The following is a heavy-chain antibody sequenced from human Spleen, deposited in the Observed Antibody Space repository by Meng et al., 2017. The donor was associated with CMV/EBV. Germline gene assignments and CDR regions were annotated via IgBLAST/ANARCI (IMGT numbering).Heavy chain of an antibody. V-gene: IGHV4-59*01. CDR2: IYYDGTT. CDR1: GGSISSYF. J-gene: IGHJ6*02. Sequence: SETLSLTCAVSGGSISSYFWNWIRQPPGKGLEWIGYIYYDGTTNYNSSLKSRVTISVDTSKNQFSLKLSSVTAADTAVYYCASSWYCGTISCPGGMDVWGQGTTVTVSS. D-gene: IGHD2-2*01. CDR3: ASSWYCGTISCPGGMDV.